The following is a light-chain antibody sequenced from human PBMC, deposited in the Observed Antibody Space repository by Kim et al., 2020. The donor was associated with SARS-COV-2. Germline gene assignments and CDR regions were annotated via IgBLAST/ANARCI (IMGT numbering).Light chain of an antibody. CDR2: NVS. CDR1: GSDIGGYNF. CDR3: SSFTSSTTLA. J-gene: IGLJ1*01. Sequence: QSALTQPVSVSGSPGQSITISCSGTGSDIGGYNFVSWYQHYPDKAPRLIISNVSERPLGVSNRFSGSKSGNTASLTISGLQAEDEAVYYCSSFTSSTTLALGSGTKVTVL. V-gene: IGLV2-14*03.